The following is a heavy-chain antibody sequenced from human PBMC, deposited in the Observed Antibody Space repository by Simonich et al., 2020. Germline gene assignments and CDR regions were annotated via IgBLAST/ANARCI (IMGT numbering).Heavy chain of an antibody. CDR3: ARDSSYYAFDI. D-gene: IGHD5-12*01. CDR2: ISSSSSTI. V-gene: IGHV3-48*01. J-gene: IGHJ3*02. CDR1: GFTFSSYS. Sequence: EVQLVESGGGLVQPGGSLRLSCAASGFTFSSYSMHWVRQAPGKGLEWVSYISSSSSTIYNADYVKGRFTIARDNAKNSLYLKMNSLRAEDTAVYYGARDSSYYAFDIWGQGTMVTVSS.